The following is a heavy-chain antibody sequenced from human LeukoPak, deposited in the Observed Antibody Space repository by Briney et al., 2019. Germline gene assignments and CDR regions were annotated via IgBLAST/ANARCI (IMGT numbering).Heavy chain of an antibody. D-gene: IGHD1-26*01. CDR1: GFTFSRFW. Sequence: GGSLRLSCAASGFTFSRFWMSWVRQAPGKGLEWVATIKPDGRDKYYVDSVKGRFTMSRDNGKNSVYLQMNSLRAEDTAVYYCASWEASTNYWGQGTLVTVSS. V-gene: IGHV3-7*01. CDR2: IKPDGRDK. J-gene: IGHJ4*02. CDR3: ASWEASTNY.